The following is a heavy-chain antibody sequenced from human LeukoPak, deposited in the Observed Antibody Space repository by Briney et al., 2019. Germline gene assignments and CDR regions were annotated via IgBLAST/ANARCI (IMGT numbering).Heavy chain of an antibody. Sequence: ASVKVSCKASGGTFSSYAISWVRQAPGQGLEWMGWMNPHRSNTGYAQNFQGRVTMTWNTAISTAYMELSSLRSEDTAVYYCARGGSWFGELFWDYWGQGTLVTVSS. J-gene: IGHJ4*02. V-gene: IGHV1-8*02. CDR1: GGTFSSYA. D-gene: IGHD3-10*01. CDR3: ARGGSWFGELFWDY. CDR2: MNPHRSNT.